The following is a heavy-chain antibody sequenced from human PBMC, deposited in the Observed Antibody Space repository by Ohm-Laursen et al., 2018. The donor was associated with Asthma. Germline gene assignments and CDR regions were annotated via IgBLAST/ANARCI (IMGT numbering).Heavy chain of an antibody. J-gene: IGHJ4*02. Sequence: SSLRLSCAASGFTFSSYGMHWVRQAPGKGLEWVAVIWYDGSNKYYADSVKGRFTISRDNSKNTLYLQMNSLRAEDTAVYYCATFNWGSRGFDFWGQGALVTVSS. CDR3: ATFNWGSRGFDF. V-gene: IGHV3-33*01. CDR2: IWYDGSNK. D-gene: IGHD7-27*01. CDR1: GFTFSSYG.